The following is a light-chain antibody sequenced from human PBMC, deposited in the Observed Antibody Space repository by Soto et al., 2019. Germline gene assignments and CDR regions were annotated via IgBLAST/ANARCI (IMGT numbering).Light chain of an antibody. CDR3: AAWDDNLNGVV. CDR1: SSNIGSNT. J-gene: IGLJ3*02. CDR2: DNN. V-gene: IGLV1-44*01. Sequence: QSVLTQSPSASGTPGQRVTISCSGSSSNIGSNTVNWYQQLPGTAPKLLIYDNNHRPSGVPDRFSGSKSGTSASLAISGLQSEDEADYYCAAWDDNLNGVVFGGGTKLTVL.